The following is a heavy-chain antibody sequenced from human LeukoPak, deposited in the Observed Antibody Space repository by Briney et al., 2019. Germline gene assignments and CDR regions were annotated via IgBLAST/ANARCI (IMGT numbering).Heavy chain of an antibody. D-gene: IGHD2-2*01. CDR2: ISAYNGNT. CDR1: GYTFTSYG. Sequence: ASVKVSCKASGYTFTSYGISWVRQAPGQGLEWMGWISAYNGNTNYAQKLQGRVTMTTDTSTSTAYMELRSLRSDDTAVYYCARVVVVPAAMGVGNWFDPWGQGTLVTVSS. V-gene: IGHV1-18*01. J-gene: IGHJ5*02. CDR3: ARVVVVPAAMGVGNWFDP.